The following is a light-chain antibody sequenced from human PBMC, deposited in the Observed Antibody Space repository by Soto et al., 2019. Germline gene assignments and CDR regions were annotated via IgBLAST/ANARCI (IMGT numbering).Light chain of an antibody. CDR1: QSISNW. CDR3: QHYNSYSEA. CDR2: DAS. Sequence: DIQMTQSPSSLSASVGDRVSITCRASQSISNWLAWYQQKPGKAPKLLIYDASSLESGVPSRFSGSGSGTEFTLTISSLQPDDFATYYCQHYNSYSEAFGQGTKVDTK. J-gene: IGKJ1*01. V-gene: IGKV1-5*01.